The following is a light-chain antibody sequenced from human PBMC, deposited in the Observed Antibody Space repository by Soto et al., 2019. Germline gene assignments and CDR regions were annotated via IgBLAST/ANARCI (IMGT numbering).Light chain of an antibody. CDR2: SAS. J-gene: IGKJ1*01. Sequence: MTQSPATLSVSLGDSVSLSCRANESISNNLAWYQQKPGQPPRLLIYSASTRAPGIPARVSGGGSGTQFSLTISSLQSEDFALYYCHQYNEWPRGTFGPGTKVE. CDR1: ESISNN. V-gene: IGKV3D-15*01. CDR3: HQYNEWPRGT.